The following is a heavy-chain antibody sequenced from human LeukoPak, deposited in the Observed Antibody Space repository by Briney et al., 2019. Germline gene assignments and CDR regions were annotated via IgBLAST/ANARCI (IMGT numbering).Heavy chain of an antibody. CDR2: ISYDGSDE. CDR3: ARDFTPEWFDIH. J-gene: IGHJ4*02. CDR1: GLAFSSYS. D-gene: IGHD3-3*01. V-gene: IGHV3-30*04. Sequence: GGSLRLSCVASGLAFSSYSMHWVRQAPGKGLEWGGVISYDGSDEYYTDSVKGRFTISRDNSKNTVYLQMNSLRADDTAVYYCARDFTPEWFDIHWGQGTLVTVS.